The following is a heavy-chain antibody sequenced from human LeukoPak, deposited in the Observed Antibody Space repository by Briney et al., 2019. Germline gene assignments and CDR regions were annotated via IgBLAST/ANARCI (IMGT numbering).Heavy chain of an antibody. Sequence: SETLSLTCTVSGGSMSSYYWSWIRQPPGKGLEWIGYFSYSGSANYNPSLKSRVTISVDTSKNQFSLKLSSVTAADTAVYYCAREGTAGTNLNWFDPWGQGTLVTVSS. CDR2: FSYSGSA. CDR3: AREGTAGTNLNWFDP. V-gene: IGHV4-59*01. D-gene: IGHD1-1*01. J-gene: IGHJ5*02. CDR1: GGSMSSYY.